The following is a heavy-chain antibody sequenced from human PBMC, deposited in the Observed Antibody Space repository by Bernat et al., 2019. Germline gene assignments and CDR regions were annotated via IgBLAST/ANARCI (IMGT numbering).Heavy chain of an antibody. CDR1: GGSFSGYF. D-gene: IGHD5-18*01. Sequence: QVQLQQWGAGLLKPSETLSLTCAVYGGSFSGYFWSWIRQPPGKGLEWIGEINHSGSTNYNPSLKSRVTISVDTSKNRFSLKLSSVTAADTAVYYCAGGLGLLKYSCGSSWGQGTLVTVSS. V-gene: IGHV4-34*01. CDR3: AGGLGLLKYSCGSS. CDR2: INHSGST. J-gene: IGHJ4*02.